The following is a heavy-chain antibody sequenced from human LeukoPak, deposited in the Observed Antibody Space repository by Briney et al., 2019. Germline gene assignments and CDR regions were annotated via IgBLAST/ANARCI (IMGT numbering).Heavy chain of an antibody. V-gene: IGHV3-7*03. J-gene: IGHJ4*02. CDR1: GFTFSSYW. CDR2: IKQDGSEK. D-gene: IGHD3-10*01. CDR3: ARAGSVASQLFDY. Sequence: GGSLRLSCAASGFTFSSYWMSWVRQAPGKGLEWVANIKQDGSEKYYVDSVKGRFTISRDNAKNSLYLQMNSLRAEDTAVYYCARAGSVASQLFDYWGQGTLVTVSS.